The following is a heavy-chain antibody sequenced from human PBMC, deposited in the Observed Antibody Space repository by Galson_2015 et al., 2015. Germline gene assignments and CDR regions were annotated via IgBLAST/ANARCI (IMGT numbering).Heavy chain of an antibody. CDR2: IIPIFGIA. J-gene: IGHJ4*02. Sequence: SVKVSCKASGGTFSSYAISWVRQAPGQGLEWMGGIIPIFGIANYAQKFQGRVTITADKSTSTAYMELSSLRSEDTAVYYCARDHSSGWPLFDYWGQGTLVTVSS. D-gene: IGHD6-19*01. CDR1: GGTFSSYA. CDR3: ARDHSSGWPLFDY. V-gene: IGHV1-69*10.